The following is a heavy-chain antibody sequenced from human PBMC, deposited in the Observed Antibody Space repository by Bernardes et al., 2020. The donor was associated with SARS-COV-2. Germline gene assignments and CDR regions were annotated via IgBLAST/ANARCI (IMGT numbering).Heavy chain of an antibody. CDR3: AKSGGDRMFGPGV. Sequence: GASLKISCKASGYTFTNYWIGWVRQMPGKGLEWMGIIYPGDSDTRYSPSFQGQVTISVDKSITTAFLQWSSLKASDTAMYYCAKSGGDRMFGPGVWGQGTRVTVSS. J-gene: IGHJ6*02. CDR2: IYPGDSDT. D-gene: IGHD3-3*02. V-gene: IGHV5-51*01. CDR1: GYTFTNYW.